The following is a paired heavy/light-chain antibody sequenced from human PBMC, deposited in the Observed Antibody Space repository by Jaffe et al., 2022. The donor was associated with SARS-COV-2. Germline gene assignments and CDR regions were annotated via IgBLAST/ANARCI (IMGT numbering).Light chain of an antibody. CDR1: KLGDKY. J-gene: IGLJ2*01. V-gene: IGLV3-1*01. CDR2: EDT. Sequence: SYDLSQPPSVSVSPGQTATITCSGDKLGDKYVCWYQQKAAQSPVLVISEDTKRPSGIPERFSGSNSGNTATLTISGTQAIDEADYYCQAWDSTTAVFGGGTKLTVL. CDR3: QAWDSTTAV.
Heavy chain of an antibody. Sequence: QVQLVQSGSELKKPGASLKVSCKTSGYSFTGFPLNWVRQAPGHGLEWMGWINTNSGNPTYARAFTGRFVFSFDTSVSTAYLQISNLKTEDSAIYYCVRGSIVAKPTGTADNFYYHYMDVWGDGTTVTVSS. J-gene: IGHJ6*03. CDR2: INTNSGNP. CDR1: GYSFTGFP. CDR3: VRGSIVAKPTGTADNFYYHYMDV. V-gene: IGHV7-4-1*02. D-gene: IGHD1-7*01.